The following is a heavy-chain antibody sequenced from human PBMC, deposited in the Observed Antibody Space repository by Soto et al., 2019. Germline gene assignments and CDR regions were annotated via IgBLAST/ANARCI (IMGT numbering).Heavy chain of an antibody. CDR3: ARGVGTTNYFDF. CDR2: IYHSGST. J-gene: IGHJ4*02. D-gene: IGHD1-7*01. CDR1: GFSISSDYY. Sequence: AETLSLTCGVSGFSISSDYYWGCIRQPPGKGLEWIGSIYHSGSTYYSPSPKSRVTISVDTSKNQFSLKLTSVTAADTAVYYCARGVGTTNYFDFWGQGTLVTVYS. V-gene: IGHV4-38-2*01.